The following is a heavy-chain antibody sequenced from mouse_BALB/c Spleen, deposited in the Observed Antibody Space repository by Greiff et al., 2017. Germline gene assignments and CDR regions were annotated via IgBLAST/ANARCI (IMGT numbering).Heavy chain of an antibody. CDR3: ARAGGLGGGAMDY. J-gene: IGHJ4*01. Sequence: EVQLVESGPELVKPGASVKVSCKASGYAFTSYNMYWVKQSHGKSLEWIGYIDPYNGGTSYNQKFKGKATLTVDKSSSTAYMHLNSLTSEDSAVYYCARAGGLGGGAMDYWGQGTSVTVSS. CDR1: GYAFTSYN. D-gene: IGHD3-1*01. V-gene: IGHV1S135*01. CDR2: IDPYNGGT.